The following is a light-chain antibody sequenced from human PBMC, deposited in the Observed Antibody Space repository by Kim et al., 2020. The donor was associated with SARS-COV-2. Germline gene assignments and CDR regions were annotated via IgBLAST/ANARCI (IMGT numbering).Light chain of an antibody. CDR1: SSKIGSNT. CDR3: AAWDDSLNGVV. CDR2: SNN. V-gene: IGLV1-44*01. Sequence: GQRVTISCSGSSSKIGSNTVNWYQQLPGTAPKLLIYSNNRRPSGVPDRFSGSKSGTSASLAISGLQSEDEADYYCAAWDDSLNGVVFGGGTQLTVL. J-gene: IGLJ2*01.